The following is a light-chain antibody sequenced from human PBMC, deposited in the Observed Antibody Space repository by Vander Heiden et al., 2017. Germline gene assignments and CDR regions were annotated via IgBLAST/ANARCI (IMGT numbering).Light chain of an antibody. Sequence: QPALPQPASVPGLPGQSITISCTGTSSDVGTYNLVSWYRQNPVKAPKLMIYEVSKRPSGVSNRFSGSKSGNTASLTISGLQAEDEADYYCCSYAGSSTLMVFGGGTKLTVL. CDR1: SSDVGTYNL. J-gene: IGLJ2*01. CDR3: CSYAGSSTLMV. CDR2: EVS. V-gene: IGLV2-23*02.